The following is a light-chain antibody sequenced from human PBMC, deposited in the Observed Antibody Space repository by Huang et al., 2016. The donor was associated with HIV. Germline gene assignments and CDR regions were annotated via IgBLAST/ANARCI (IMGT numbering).Light chain of an antibody. CDR2: DAS. J-gene: IGKJ2*01. V-gene: IGKV3-15*01. Sequence: EALMTQSPDTLSVSPGERVTLSCRASQSVSSNLAWYQQKPGLPPSLLIYDASTRATGVPVRFSGSGSGTEFTLTISSLQSEDFAVYFCQQHYYSPYTFGQGTRLEIK. CDR3: QQHYYSPYT. CDR1: QSVSSN.